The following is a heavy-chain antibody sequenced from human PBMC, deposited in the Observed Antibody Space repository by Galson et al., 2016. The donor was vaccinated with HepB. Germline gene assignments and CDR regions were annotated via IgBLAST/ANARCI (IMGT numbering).Heavy chain of an antibody. Sequence: SVKVSCKASGYSFSNYGITWVRQAPGQGLEWMGWINTETGNTYYAQNLQGRVTMTTDTSTSTAFMGLRSLRSDDTAVYYCAREKYSSLGWFDPWGQGTLVTVSS. V-gene: IGHV1-18*01. CDR3: AREKYSSLGWFDP. CDR2: INTETGNT. J-gene: IGHJ5*02. CDR1: GYSFSNYG. D-gene: IGHD6-6*01.